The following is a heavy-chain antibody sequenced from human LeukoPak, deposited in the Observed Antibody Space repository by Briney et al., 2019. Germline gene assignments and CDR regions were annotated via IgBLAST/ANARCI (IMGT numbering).Heavy chain of an antibody. Sequence: SVKVSCTASGYTFSDYYIHWMRQAPGQGLEWMGGIIPIFGTANYAQKFQGRVTITADESTSTAYMELSSLRSEDTAVYYCAREGVVGATNYYYGMDVWGQGTTVTVSS. V-gene: IGHV1-69*13. CDR2: IIPIFGTA. J-gene: IGHJ6*02. CDR1: GYTFSDYY. CDR3: AREGVVGATNYYYGMDV. D-gene: IGHD1-26*01.